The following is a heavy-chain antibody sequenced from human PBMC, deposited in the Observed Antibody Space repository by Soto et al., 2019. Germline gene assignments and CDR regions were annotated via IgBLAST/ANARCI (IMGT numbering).Heavy chain of an antibody. Sequence: SETLSLTCTVSCGSISSYYWSWIRQPPGKGLEWIGYIYYSGSTNYNPSLKSRVTISVDTSKNQFSLKLSSVTAADTAVYYCARASGYCSGGSCHFDAFDIWGQGTMVTVSS. D-gene: IGHD2-15*01. CDR2: IYYSGST. CDR3: ARASGYCSGGSCHFDAFDI. V-gene: IGHV4-59*01. J-gene: IGHJ3*02. CDR1: CGSISSYY.